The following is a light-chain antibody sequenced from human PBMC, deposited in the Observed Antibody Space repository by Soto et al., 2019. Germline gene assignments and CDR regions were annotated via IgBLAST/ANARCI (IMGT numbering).Light chain of an antibody. V-gene: IGLV2-14*01. CDR3: SSYTISNTRLL. CDR1: SSDIGTYKY. Sequence: QSALTQPTSVSGSPGQSITISCTGASSDIGTYKYVSWYQQHPGKAPKLMIYEVTNRPSGVSNRFSGSKSGNTASLTISGLQAEDEADYFCSSYTISNTRLLFGGGTKLTVL. J-gene: IGLJ2*01. CDR2: EVT.